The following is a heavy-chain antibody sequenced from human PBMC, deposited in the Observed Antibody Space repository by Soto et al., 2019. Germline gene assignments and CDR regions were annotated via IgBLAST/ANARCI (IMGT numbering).Heavy chain of an antibody. CDR1: GYTFAAFF. V-gene: IGHV1-2*02. D-gene: IGHD4-17*01. Sequence: QVQLVQSGAEVRKPGASVKVSCKTSGYTFAAFFIHWIRQAPGQGLEWMGWINPTSGATVSAQKFQDRVTMTRDTSISTAYMELRGLKSDDPAVYYCTRDPDYGDYWGYFFDYWGQGTPVSVSS. J-gene: IGHJ4*02. CDR3: TRDPDYGDYWGYFFDY. CDR2: INPTSGAT.